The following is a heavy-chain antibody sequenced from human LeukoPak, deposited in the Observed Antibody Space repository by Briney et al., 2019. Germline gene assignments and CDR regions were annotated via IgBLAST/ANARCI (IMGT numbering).Heavy chain of an antibody. J-gene: IGHJ6*02. V-gene: IGHV1-24*01. CDR1: GYTLTVLS. D-gene: IGHD3-9*01. Sequence: ASVKVSCKVSGYTLTVLSMHWVRQAPGKGLEWMGGFDPEDGETIYAQKFQGRVTMTEDTSTDTAYMELSSLRSEDTAVYYCATDLFITYGMDVWGQGTTVTVSS. CDR3: ATDLFITYGMDV. CDR2: FDPEDGET.